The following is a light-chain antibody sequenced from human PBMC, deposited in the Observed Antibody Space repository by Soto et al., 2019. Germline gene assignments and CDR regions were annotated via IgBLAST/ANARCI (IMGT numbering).Light chain of an antibody. CDR1: QDISNY. Sequence: DIQMTQSPSSLSASVGDRVTITCQASQDISNYLNWYQQKPGKAPKLLIYDASSLESGVPSRFSGSGSGTEFTLTISSLQPDDFATYYCQQYNSYSGTFGQVTKVAIK. CDR3: QQYNSYSGT. CDR2: DAS. J-gene: IGKJ1*01. V-gene: IGKV1-5*01.